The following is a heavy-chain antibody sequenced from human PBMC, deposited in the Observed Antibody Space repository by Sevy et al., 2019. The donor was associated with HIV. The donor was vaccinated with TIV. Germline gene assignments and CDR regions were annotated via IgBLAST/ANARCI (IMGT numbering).Heavy chain of an antibody. CDR2: IWYDGSSE. Sequence: GGSLRLSCAASGFSFSKYGMHWVRQAPGKGLEWVALIWYDGSSEYYADSVKGRFNISRDNSNNTLYLQVNSLRAEDTAVYYCVRGADYYDRGGANCDSWGQGTLVTVSS. CDR3: VRGADYYDRGGANCDS. J-gene: IGHJ4*02. V-gene: IGHV3-33*01. D-gene: IGHD3-22*01. CDR1: GFSFSKYG.